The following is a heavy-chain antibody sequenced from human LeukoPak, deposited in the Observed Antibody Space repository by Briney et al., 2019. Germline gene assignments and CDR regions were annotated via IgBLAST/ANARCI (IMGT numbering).Heavy chain of an antibody. V-gene: IGHV1-2*02. D-gene: IGHD4-23*01. J-gene: IGHJ4*02. CDR1: GYTFTGYY. CDR3: ARAGPTVHYGGNVFPYDY. CDR2: INPNSGGT. Sequence: GASVKVSCKASGYTFTGYYMHWVRQAPGQGLEWMGWINPNSGGTNYAQKFQGRVTMTRDTSISTAYMELSRLRSDDTAVYYCARAGPTVHYGGNVFPYDYWGQGTLVTVSS.